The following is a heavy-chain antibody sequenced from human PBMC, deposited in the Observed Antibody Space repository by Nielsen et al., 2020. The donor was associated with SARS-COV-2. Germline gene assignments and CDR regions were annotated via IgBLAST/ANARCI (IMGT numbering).Heavy chain of an antibody. Sequence: ASVKVSCKASGYSFTNHAMHWVRQAPGQRLEWMGWINTGNGNTKYSQKFQGRVTITRDTFATTAYMELNSLRSEDTAVYYCARSRGCSATSCFFDYWGQGALVTVSS. D-gene: IGHD2-2*01. CDR2: INTGNGNT. J-gene: IGHJ4*02. V-gene: IGHV1-3*04. CDR3: ARSRGCSATSCFFDY. CDR1: GYSFTNHA.